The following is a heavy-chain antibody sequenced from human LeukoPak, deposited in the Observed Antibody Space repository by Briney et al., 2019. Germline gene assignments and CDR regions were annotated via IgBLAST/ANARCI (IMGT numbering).Heavy chain of an antibody. Sequence: GGSLRLSCAASGFTFSSYSMNWVRQAPGKGLEWVSSISSSSSYIDYADSVKGRFTISRDNAKNSLYLQMNSLRAEDTAVYYCAKGIRITMIVVVTPLDYWGQGTLVTVSS. CDR2: ISSSSSYI. D-gene: IGHD3-22*01. J-gene: IGHJ4*02. V-gene: IGHV3-21*04. CDR3: AKGIRITMIVVVTPLDY. CDR1: GFTFSSYS.